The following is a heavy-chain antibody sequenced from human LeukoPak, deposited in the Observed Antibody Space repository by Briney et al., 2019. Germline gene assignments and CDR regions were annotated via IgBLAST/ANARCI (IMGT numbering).Heavy chain of an antibody. D-gene: IGHD6-6*01. J-gene: IGHJ3*02. Sequence: PSETLSLTCTVSGGSISSSSYYWGWIRQPPGKGLEWIGSIYYSGSTYYNPSIKSRVTISVDTSKNQFSLKLSSVTAADTAVYYCARDLGAARPADAFDIWGQGTMVTVSS. CDR3: ARDLGAARPADAFDI. CDR1: GGSISSSSYY. CDR2: IYYSGST. V-gene: IGHV4-39*07.